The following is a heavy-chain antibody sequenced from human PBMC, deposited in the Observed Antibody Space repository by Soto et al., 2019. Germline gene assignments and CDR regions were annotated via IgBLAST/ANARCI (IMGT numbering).Heavy chain of an antibody. V-gene: IGHV3-23*01. CDR3: AKEYSSGWSRGDAFDI. Sequence: GGSLRLSCAASGFTFSSYAMSWVRQAPGKGLEWVSAISGSGGSTYYADSVKGRFTISRDNSKNTLYLQMNSLRAEDTAVYYCAKEYSSGWSRGDAFDIWGQGTMVTVSS. D-gene: IGHD6-19*01. CDR2: ISGSGGST. J-gene: IGHJ3*02. CDR1: GFTFSSYA.